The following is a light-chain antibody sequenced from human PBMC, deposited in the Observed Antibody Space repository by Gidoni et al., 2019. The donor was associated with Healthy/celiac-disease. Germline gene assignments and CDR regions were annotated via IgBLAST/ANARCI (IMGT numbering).Light chain of an antibody. Sequence: IVMTQSPDSLAESLGERATINCKPSQSVLYSSNNKNYLAWYQQKPGQPPKLLIYWASTRESGVPDRFSGSGSGTDFTLTISSLQAEDVAVYYCQQYYSTPWTFGQGTKVEIK. CDR1: QSVLYSSNNKNY. CDR3: QQYYSTPWT. V-gene: IGKV4-1*01. J-gene: IGKJ1*01. CDR2: WAS.